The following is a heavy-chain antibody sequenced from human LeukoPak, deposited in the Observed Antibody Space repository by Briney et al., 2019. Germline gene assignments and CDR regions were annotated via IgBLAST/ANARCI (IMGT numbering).Heavy chain of an antibody. CDR1: GFTFSSYA. Sequence: GGSLRLSCAASGFTFSSYAMSWVRQAPGKGLEWVSAISGSGGSTYYADSVKGRSTISRDNSKNTLYLQMNSLRAEDTAVYYCAKPWFGEQGVFDYWGQGTLVTVSS. CDR2: ISGSGGST. V-gene: IGHV3-23*01. J-gene: IGHJ4*02. CDR3: AKPWFGEQGVFDY. D-gene: IGHD3-10*01.